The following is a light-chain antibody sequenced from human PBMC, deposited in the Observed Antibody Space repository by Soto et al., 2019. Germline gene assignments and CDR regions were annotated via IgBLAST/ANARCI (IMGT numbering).Light chain of an antibody. Sequence: EIVLTQSPAPLSLSPGERATLSCRASQSVSSYLAWYQQKPGQAPRLLIYDASNRATGIPARFSGSGSGTDFTLTISSLEPEDFAVYYCQQRGNWPRVTFGPGTKVDIK. CDR3: QQRGNWPRVT. V-gene: IGKV3-11*01. CDR1: QSVSSY. CDR2: DAS. J-gene: IGKJ3*01.